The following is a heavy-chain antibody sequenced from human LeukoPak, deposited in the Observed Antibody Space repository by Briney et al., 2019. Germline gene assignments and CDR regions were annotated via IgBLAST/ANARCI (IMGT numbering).Heavy chain of an antibody. CDR2: ISFDGSDA. CDR3: ATLGGAYAYNYGFDY. J-gene: IGHJ4*02. V-gene: IGHV3-74*01. CDR1: GFTFSGFW. Sequence: GGSLRLSCAASGFTFSGFWMHWVRQAPGKGLVWVSCISFDGSDATYADSVKGRFTISRDNAKNTLHLQMDSLTVEDTAVYYCATLGGAYAYNYGFDYWGQGTLVTVSS. D-gene: IGHD5-24*01.